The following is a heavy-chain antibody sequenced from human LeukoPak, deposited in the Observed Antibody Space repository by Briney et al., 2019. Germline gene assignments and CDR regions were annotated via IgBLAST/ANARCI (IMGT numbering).Heavy chain of an antibody. Sequence: GGSLRLSCAASGFTFSSYAMSWVRQAPGKGLEWVSAISGSGGSTYYADSVKGRFTISRDNSKNTLYLQMNSLRAEDTAVYYCAKDVAYSSGWYCCFDYWGQGTLVTVSS. J-gene: IGHJ4*02. CDR2: ISGSGGST. CDR1: GFTFSSYA. CDR3: AKDVAYSSGWYCCFDY. V-gene: IGHV3-23*01. D-gene: IGHD6-19*01.